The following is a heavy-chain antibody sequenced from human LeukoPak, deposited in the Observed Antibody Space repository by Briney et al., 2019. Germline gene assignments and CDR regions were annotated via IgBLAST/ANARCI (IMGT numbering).Heavy chain of an antibody. CDR3: ARGGGDTAMEIDY. V-gene: IGHV4-34*01. D-gene: IGHD5-18*01. CDR1: GGSISSYY. Sequence: SETLSLTCTVSGGSISSYYWSWIRQPPGKGLEWIGEINHSGSTNYNPSLKSRVTISVDTSKNQFSLKLSSVTAADTAVYYCARGGGDTAMEIDYWGQGTLVTVSS. CDR2: INHSGST. J-gene: IGHJ4*02.